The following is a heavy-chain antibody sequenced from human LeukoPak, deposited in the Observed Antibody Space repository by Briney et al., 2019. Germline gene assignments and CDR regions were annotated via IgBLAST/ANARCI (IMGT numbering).Heavy chain of an antibody. CDR2: IKTKTDGATT. CDR3: TGFETSGPDAFDI. V-gene: IGHV3-15*01. J-gene: IGHJ3*02. Sequence: GGSLRLSCAASGFTFSNAWMSWVRQAPGKGLEWVGRIKTKTDGATTDYAAPVKGRFTISRDDSKNTVYLQKNSLKTEDTAVYFCTGFETSGPDAFDIWGRGTMVTVSS. D-gene: IGHD5-12*01. CDR1: GFTFSNAW.